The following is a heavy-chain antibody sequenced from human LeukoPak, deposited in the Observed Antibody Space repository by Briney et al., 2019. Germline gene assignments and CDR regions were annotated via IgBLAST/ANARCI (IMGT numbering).Heavy chain of an antibody. CDR1: GLSISSYY. V-gene: IGHV4-59*12. Sequence: SETLSLTCSVSGLSISSYYWSWIRQSPGKGLEWIGYISYSGTTNYNPSLNSRVTISLDTSKNQFSLKLSSVTAADTAVYYCAREGYSGYDFGYWGQGTLVTVSS. D-gene: IGHD5-12*01. CDR3: AREGYSGYDFGY. CDR2: ISYSGTT. J-gene: IGHJ4*02.